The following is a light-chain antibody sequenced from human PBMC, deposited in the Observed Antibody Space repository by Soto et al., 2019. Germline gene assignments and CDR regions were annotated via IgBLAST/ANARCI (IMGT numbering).Light chain of an antibody. Sequence: DIPMAQSPSTLSASVGDRVTITCRASQDIGSWLAWYQRKPGKAPKLLIYKASSLESGVPSRFSGSGSETEFSLTISALQPDDFATYYCQQYNDYPYTFGQGTKLEIK. CDR2: KAS. CDR1: QDIGSW. V-gene: IGKV1-5*03. J-gene: IGKJ2*01. CDR3: QQYNDYPYT.